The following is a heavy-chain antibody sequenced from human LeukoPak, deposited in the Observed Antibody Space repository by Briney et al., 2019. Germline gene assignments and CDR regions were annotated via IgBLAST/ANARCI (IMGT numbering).Heavy chain of an antibody. Sequence: GGSLRLSCAASGFIFSSYAMSWVRQAPGKGLEWVSTISGSGGSTYYADSVKGRFTISRDNSKNTVYLQMNSLRAEDTAVYYCAKDRSCINDVRHGDFDYWGQGTLVSVSS. CDR1: GFIFSSYA. CDR3: AKDRSCINDVRHGDFDY. V-gene: IGHV3-23*01. J-gene: IGHJ4*02. CDR2: ISGSGGST. D-gene: IGHD2-8*01.